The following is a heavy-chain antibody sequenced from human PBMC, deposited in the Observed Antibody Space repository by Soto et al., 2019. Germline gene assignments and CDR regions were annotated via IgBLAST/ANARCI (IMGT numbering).Heavy chain of an antibody. CDR2: IYYSGST. J-gene: IGHJ3*02. D-gene: IGHD3-10*01. CDR1: GGSISSGGYY. V-gene: IGHV4-61*08. Sequence: SETLSLTCTVSGGSISSGGYYWSWIRQHPGKGLEWIGYIYYSGSTNYNPSLKSRVTISVDTSKNQFSLKLSSVTAADTAVYYCARVWGGAFDIGGQGTMVTVSS. CDR3: ARVWGGAFDI.